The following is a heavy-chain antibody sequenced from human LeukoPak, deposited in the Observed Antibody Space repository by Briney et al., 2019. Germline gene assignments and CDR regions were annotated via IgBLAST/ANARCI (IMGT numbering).Heavy chain of an antibody. J-gene: IGHJ4*02. V-gene: IGHV3-30*01. Sequence: GGSLRLSCAASGFTFSNYAMHWVRQAPGKGLEWVSLISSGGTYEYYADSVKGRFTISRDNSKNTLYLQLNSLRAEDTAVYYCARDSTYYYDSGSSGPHYFDDWGQGTLVTVSS. CDR1: GFTFSNYA. D-gene: IGHD3-10*01. CDR3: ARDSTYYYDSGSSGPHYFDD. CDR2: ISSGGTYE.